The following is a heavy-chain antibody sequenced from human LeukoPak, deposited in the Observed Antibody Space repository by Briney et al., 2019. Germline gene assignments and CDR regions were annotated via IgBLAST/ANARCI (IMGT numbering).Heavy chain of an antibody. D-gene: IGHD6-6*01. V-gene: IGHV1-2*06. J-gene: IGHJ6*02. Sequence: ASVKFSCKASGYTFTGYYMHWVRQAPGQGLEWMGRINPNSGGTNYSQKFQGRVTITRETSISTAYMDLSMLISDDTAVYYCARVFRSNSSSRESYYYYGMDVWGQGTTVTVSS. CDR1: GYTFTGYY. CDR3: ARVFRSNSSSRESYYYYGMDV. CDR2: INPNSGGT.